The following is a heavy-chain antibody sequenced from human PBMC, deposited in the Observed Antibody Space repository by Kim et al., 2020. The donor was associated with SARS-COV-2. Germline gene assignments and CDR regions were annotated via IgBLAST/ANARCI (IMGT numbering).Heavy chain of an antibody. D-gene: IGHD6-6*01. V-gene: IGHV4-39*01. Sequence: SETLSLTCTVSGGSISSSSYYWGWIRQPPGKGLEWIGSIYYSGSTYYNPSLKSRVTISVDTSKNQFSLKLSSVTAADTAVYYCARRGRVSGSSSSVNWFDPWGQGTLVTVSS. CDR1: GGSISSSSYY. CDR2: IYYSGST. CDR3: ARRGRVSGSSSSVNWFDP. J-gene: IGHJ5*02.